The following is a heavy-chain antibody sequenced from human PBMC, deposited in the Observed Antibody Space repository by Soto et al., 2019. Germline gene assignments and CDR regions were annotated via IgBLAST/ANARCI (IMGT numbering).Heavy chain of an antibody. CDR3: ARGTRITIFGVVINNWLDP. J-gene: IGHJ5*02. CDR2: IYYSGST. D-gene: IGHD3-3*01. Sequence: LSLTCTVSGGSISSYYWSWIRQPPGKGLEWIGYIYYSGSTNYNPSLKSRVTISVDTSKNQFSLKLSSVTAADTAVYYCARGTRITIFGVVINNWLDPWGQGTLVTVSS. CDR1: GGSISSYY. V-gene: IGHV4-59*01.